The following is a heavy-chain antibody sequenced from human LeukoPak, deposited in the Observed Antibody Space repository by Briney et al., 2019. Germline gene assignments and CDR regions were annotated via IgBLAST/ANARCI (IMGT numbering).Heavy chain of an antibody. J-gene: IGHJ3*02. V-gene: IGHV4-59*01. CDR1: GGSIRGYF. Sequence: SETLSLTCTVSGGSIRGYFWTWIRQPPGKGLEWIGYIYYSGSTNYNPSLKSRVTIAVDTSKNQFSLRLSSVTAADTAVYYCARGRWLPNAFDIWGQGTMVTVFS. D-gene: IGHD5-24*01. CDR2: IYYSGST. CDR3: ARGRWLPNAFDI.